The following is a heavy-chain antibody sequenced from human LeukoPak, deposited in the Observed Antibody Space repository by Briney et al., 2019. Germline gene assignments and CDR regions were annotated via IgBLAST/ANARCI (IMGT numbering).Heavy chain of an antibody. CDR1: GGTFSSYA. J-gene: IGHJ6*03. CDR2: IIPIFGTA. Sequence: ASVKVSCKASGGTFSSYAISWVRQAPGQGLEWMGGIIPIFGTANYAQKFQGRVTITTDESTSTAYMELSSLRSEDTAVYYCARANARHCSSTSCNYYYYYMDVWGKGTTVTVSS. D-gene: IGHD2-2*01. V-gene: IGHV1-69*05. CDR3: ARANARHCSSTSCNYYYYYMDV.